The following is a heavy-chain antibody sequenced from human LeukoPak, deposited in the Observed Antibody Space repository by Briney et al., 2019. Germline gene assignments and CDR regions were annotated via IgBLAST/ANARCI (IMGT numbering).Heavy chain of an antibody. D-gene: IGHD3-16*01. J-gene: IGHJ3*02. CDR1: GFTFSSYE. V-gene: IGHV3-48*03. Sequence: QPGRSLRLSCAVSGFTFSSYEMNWVRQAPGKGLEWVSYISSSGSTIYYADSVKGRFTISRDNAKKSLYLQMNSLRAEDTAVYYCARARLTDYVWGRRTFDIWGQGTMVTISS. CDR3: ARARLTDYVWGRRTFDI. CDR2: ISSSGSTI.